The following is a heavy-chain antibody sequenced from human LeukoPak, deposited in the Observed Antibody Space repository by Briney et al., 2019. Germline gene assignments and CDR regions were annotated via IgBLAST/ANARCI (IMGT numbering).Heavy chain of an antibody. D-gene: IGHD3-3*01. CDR3: ARRYDFWSGYPPPLDY. V-gene: IGHV4-39*07. J-gene: IGHJ4*02. CDR1: VGSISSTNYY. Sequence: SETLSLTCTVSVGSISSTNYYWGWIRQPPGKGLEWIGTIYYRGSTSSKPSLKSRVTISVDTSKKQFSLKLSSVTAADTAVYYCARRYDFWSGYPPPLDYWGQGTLVTVSS. CDR2: IYYRGST.